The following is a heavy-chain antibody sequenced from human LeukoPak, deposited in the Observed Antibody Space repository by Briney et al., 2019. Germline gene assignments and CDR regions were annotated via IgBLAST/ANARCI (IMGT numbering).Heavy chain of an antibody. CDR1: GGSISSGGYY. D-gene: IGHD3-22*01. V-gene: IGHV4-31*03. CDR3: ASRLITMIGEDFDY. Sequence: PSETLPLTCTVSGGSISSGGYYWSWIRQHPGKGLEWIGYIHYSGSTYYNPSLKSRVTISVDTSKNQFSLKLSSVTAADTAVYYCASRLITMIGEDFDYWGQGTLVTVSS. J-gene: IGHJ4*02. CDR2: IHYSGST.